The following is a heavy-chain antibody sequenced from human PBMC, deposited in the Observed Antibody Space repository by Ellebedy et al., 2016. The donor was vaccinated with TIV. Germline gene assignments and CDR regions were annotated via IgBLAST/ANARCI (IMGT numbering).Heavy chain of an antibody. CDR3: LWSRLDPQ. D-gene: IGHD2-21*02. J-gene: IGHJ4*02. CDR2: IKSKTDDGTI. Sequence: PGGSLRLSCTASGFTFSSAWMSWVRQAPGKGLEWVGRIKSKTDDGTIDYAAPVKGRFTISRDDSEDTLYLQMNSLQTEDTAVYYCLWSRLDPQWGQGTPVTVSS. V-gene: IGHV3-15*01. CDR1: GFTFSSAW.